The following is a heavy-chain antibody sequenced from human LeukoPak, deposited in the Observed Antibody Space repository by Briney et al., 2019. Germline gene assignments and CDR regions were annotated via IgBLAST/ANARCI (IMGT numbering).Heavy chain of an antibody. CDR3: AAPGRGYCSGGSCYKGYFQH. V-gene: IGHV3-7*01. Sequence: GGSLRLSCAASGFTFSSYWMSWVRQAPGKGLEWVANIKQDGSEKYYVDSVKGRFTISRDNAKNSLYLQMNSLRAEDTAVYYCAAPGRGYCSGGSCYKGYFQHWGQGTLVTVSS. J-gene: IGHJ1*01. D-gene: IGHD2-15*01. CDR2: IKQDGSEK. CDR1: GFTFSSYW.